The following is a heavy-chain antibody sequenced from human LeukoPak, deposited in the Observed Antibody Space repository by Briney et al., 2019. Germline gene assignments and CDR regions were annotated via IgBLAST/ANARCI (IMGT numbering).Heavy chain of an antibody. Sequence: SETLSPTCAVSGGSFSGYYWYWIRQPPRKGLEWIGEINHGESTTYNPSLKSRATLSVDTSKNQFSLKLSSVTAADTAVYYCARGRTYYYDASGYYPSIYYGMDVWGQGTTVIVSS. V-gene: IGHV4-34*01. J-gene: IGHJ6*02. CDR3: ARGRTYYYDASGYYPSIYYGMDV. CDR2: INHGEST. CDR1: GGSFSGYY. D-gene: IGHD3-22*01.